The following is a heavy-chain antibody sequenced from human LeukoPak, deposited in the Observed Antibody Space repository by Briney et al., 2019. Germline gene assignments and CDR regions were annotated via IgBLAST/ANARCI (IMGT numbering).Heavy chain of an antibody. CDR1: GFTFSSYW. Sequence: GGSLRLSCAASGFTFSSYWMSWVRQAPGKGLEWVANIKQDGSEKYYVDSVKGRFTISRDNAKNSLYLQMNSLRAEDTAVYYCAREGYCSSTSCHWVYYYYYMDVWGKGTTVTVSS. D-gene: IGHD2-2*01. J-gene: IGHJ6*03. CDR2: IKQDGSEK. CDR3: AREGYCSSTSCHWVYYYYYMDV. V-gene: IGHV3-7*01.